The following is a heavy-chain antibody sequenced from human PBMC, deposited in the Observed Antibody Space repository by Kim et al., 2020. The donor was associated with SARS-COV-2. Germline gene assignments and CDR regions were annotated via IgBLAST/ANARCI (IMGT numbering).Heavy chain of an antibody. CDR3: ARAGRITMIVVVEGGAFDI. J-gene: IGHJ3*02. Sequence: GGSLRLSCAASGFTFSSYSMNWVRQAPGKGLEWVSSISSSSSYIYYADSVKGRFTISRDNAKNSLYLQMNSLRAEDTAVYYCARAGRITMIVVVEGGAFDIGGPGTMVSGSS. V-gene: IGHV3-21*01. D-gene: IGHD3-22*01. CDR1: GFTFSSYS. CDR2: ISSSSSYI.